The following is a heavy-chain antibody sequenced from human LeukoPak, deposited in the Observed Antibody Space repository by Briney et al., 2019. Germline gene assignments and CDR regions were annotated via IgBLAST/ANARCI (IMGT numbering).Heavy chain of an antibody. D-gene: IGHD4-17*01. Sequence: GESLKISCEGSGYDFTSYWIGWVRQMPGKGLEWMGIIYPGDSDTRYSPSFQGQVTISADKSITTAYLQWSSLKASDIVMYYCARLGTTVDYWGQGTLVTVSS. CDR3: ARLGTTVDY. V-gene: IGHV5-51*01. CDR2: IYPGDSDT. CDR1: GYDFTSYW. J-gene: IGHJ4*02.